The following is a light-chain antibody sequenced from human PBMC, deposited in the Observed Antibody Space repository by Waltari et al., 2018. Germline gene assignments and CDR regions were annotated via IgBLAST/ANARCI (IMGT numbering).Light chain of an antibody. Sequence: QSVLTQPPSVSAAPGQSVPIPCSGCRPNIGNNYVSWYRQFPGTAPKLLIDENTERPSGIPGRFSGSKSGTSATLDITGLQAGDEADYYCGTWDSSLSGAVFGGGTHLTVL. CDR2: ENT. V-gene: IGLV1-51*02. CDR3: GTWDSSLSGAV. CDR1: RPNIGNNY. J-gene: IGLJ7*01.